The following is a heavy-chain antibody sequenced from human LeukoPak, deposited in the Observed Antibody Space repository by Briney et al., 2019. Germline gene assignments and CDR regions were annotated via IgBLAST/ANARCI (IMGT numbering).Heavy chain of an antibody. Sequence: PGGSLRLSCAASGFIFRNYAMRWVRQARGKGLEWVSAITGSGDTTYYADSVKRRFTISRDNSKNTLYVEMNTLRAEDTAVYYCAKWGDYDVLTGYYVSDFWGQGTLVTVSS. J-gene: IGHJ4*02. CDR3: AKWGDYDVLTGYYVSDF. V-gene: IGHV3-23*01. D-gene: IGHD3-9*01. CDR2: ITGSGDTT. CDR1: GFIFRNYA.